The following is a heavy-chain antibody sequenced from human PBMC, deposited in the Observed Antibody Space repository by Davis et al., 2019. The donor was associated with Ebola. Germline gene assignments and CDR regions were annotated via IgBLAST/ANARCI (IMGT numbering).Heavy chain of an antibody. J-gene: IGHJ6*02. CDR2: ISSSSSTI. CDR1: GFTFSSYS. D-gene: IGHD2/OR15-2a*01. V-gene: IGHV3-48*02. Sequence: GESLKISCAASGFTFSSYSMNWVRQAPGKGLEWVSYISSSSSTIYYADSVKGRFTISRDNAKNSLYLQMNSLRDEDTAVYYCARPLRIYKYYGMDVWGQGTTVTVSS. CDR3: ARPLRIYKYYGMDV.